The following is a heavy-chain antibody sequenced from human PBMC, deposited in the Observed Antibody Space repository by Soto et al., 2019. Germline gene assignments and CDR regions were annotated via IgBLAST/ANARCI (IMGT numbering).Heavy chain of an antibody. D-gene: IGHD3-22*01. Sequence: LRLSCAASGFTFSSYWMSWVRQAPGKGLEWVANIKQDGSEKCYVDSVKGRFTISRDNAKNSLYLQMSSLRAEDTAVYYCARDRLYYDSSGPGEYFDYWGQGTLVTVSS. J-gene: IGHJ4*02. V-gene: IGHV3-7*03. CDR3: ARDRLYYDSSGPGEYFDY. CDR1: GFTFSSYW. CDR2: IKQDGSEK.